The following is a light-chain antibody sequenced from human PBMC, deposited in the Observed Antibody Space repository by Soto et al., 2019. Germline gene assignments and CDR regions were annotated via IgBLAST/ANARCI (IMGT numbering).Light chain of an antibody. Sequence: EIVLTQSPATLSVSPGERVALSCRASQSVSSYLAWYQQKPGQAPRLLIYDASKRAPGIPARFTGSGSGTDFTLTISSLEPEDFAVYFCQQRSNWPSTFGGGTKVEI. CDR1: QSVSSY. V-gene: IGKV3-11*01. J-gene: IGKJ4*01. CDR2: DAS. CDR3: QQRSNWPST.